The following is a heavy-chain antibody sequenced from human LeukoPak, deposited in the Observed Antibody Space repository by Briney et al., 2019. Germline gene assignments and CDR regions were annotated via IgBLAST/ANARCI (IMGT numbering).Heavy chain of an antibody. Sequence: GRSLRLSCAASGFTFDDYAMHWVRQAPGKGLEWVSGISWNSGSIGCADSVKGRFTISRDNAKNSLYLQMNSLRAEDTALYYCAKDISFFFGSVDTAMGFDYWGQGTLVTVSS. CDR3: AKDISFFFGSVDTAMGFDY. V-gene: IGHV3-9*01. D-gene: IGHD5-18*01. J-gene: IGHJ4*02. CDR1: GFTFDDYA. CDR2: ISWNSGSI.